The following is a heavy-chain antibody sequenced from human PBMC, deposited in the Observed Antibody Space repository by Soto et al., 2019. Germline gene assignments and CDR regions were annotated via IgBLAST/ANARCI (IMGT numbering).Heavy chain of an antibody. D-gene: IGHD2-2*01. Sequence: QVQLVESGGGVVQPGRSLRLSCAASGFTFSSYGMHWVRQAPGKGLEWVAVISYDGSNKYYADPVKGQFTISRDNSNNPLYLQINRLSAEDTAVYYCAKMPMNRVDRYYYYALDVWGQGTTVTVSS. CDR2: ISYDGSNK. CDR3: AKMPMNRVDRYYYYALDV. CDR1: GFTFSSYG. J-gene: IGHJ6*02. V-gene: IGHV3-30*18.